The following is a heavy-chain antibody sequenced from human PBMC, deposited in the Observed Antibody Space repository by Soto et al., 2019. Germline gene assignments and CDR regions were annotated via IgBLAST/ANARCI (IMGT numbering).Heavy chain of an antibody. D-gene: IGHD3-10*01. V-gene: IGHV1-69*08. CDR1: GGTFSTYT. J-gene: IGHJ6*03. Sequence: QVQLVQSGAEVKKPGSSVKVSCKASGGTFSTYTISWVRQAPGQGLEWMGRIIPMLDMADYAQKFQGRVTITADKSSSTAYMELSNLRSEDTAVYYCATELFGGDYYYYYMDVWGKGTAVTVSS. CDR3: ATELFGGDYYYYYMDV. CDR2: IIPMLDMA.